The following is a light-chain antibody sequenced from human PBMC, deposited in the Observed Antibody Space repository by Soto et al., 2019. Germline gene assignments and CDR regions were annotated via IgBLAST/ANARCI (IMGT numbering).Light chain of an antibody. CDR1: SSDVGGYNY. CDR3: SSYTSSSTLGV. J-gene: IGLJ1*01. CDR2: EVS. V-gene: IGLV2-14*01. Sequence: QSALTQPASVSGSPGQSITISCTGTSSDVGGYNYVSWYQQHPGKAPKLMIYEVSNRPSGVSNRFSGSKSGNTASLTISGLQAEDEADYYGSSYTSSSTLGVVGTGTKLTVL.